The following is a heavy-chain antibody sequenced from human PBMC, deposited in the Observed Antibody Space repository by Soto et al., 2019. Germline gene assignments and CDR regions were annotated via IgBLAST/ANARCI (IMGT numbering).Heavy chain of an antibody. D-gene: IGHD5-18*01. CDR3: AHSVRYSYAKEFLFDY. Sequence: SGPTLVNPTQTLTLTCTFSGFSLSTSGVGVGWIRQPPGKALEWLALIYWNDDKRYSPSLKSRLTITKDTSKNQVVLTMTNMDPVDTATYYCAHSVRYSYAKEFLFDYWGQGTLVTVSS. CDR1: GFSLSTSGVG. V-gene: IGHV2-5*01. J-gene: IGHJ4*02. CDR2: IYWNDDK.